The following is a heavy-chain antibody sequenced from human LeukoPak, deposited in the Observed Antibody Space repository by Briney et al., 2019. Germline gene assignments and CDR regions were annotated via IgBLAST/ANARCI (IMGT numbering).Heavy chain of an antibody. D-gene: IGHD1-1*01. CDR1: GYTFTGYY. Sequence: VASVKVSCKASGYTFTGYYIHWVRQAPGQGLEWMGWINPNSGGTNHLQKFQGRVTMTRDTSISTAYMELTSLRSDDTAVYSCARGWIATTGTDYWGQGTLVTVSS. CDR2: INPNSGGT. V-gene: IGHV1-2*02. J-gene: IGHJ4*02. CDR3: ARGWIATTGTDY.